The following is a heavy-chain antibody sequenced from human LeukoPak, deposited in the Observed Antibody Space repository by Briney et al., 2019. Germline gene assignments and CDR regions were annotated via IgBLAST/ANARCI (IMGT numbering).Heavy chain of an antibody. V-gene: IGHV1-8*03. Sequence: GASVKVSCKASGYTFTTYDINWVRQATGQGLEWMGWMNPNSGYTGYAQKFQGRVTITRDTSISAAYMELSSLRSEDTAVYYCARVAGSIDYWGQGTLVTVSS. CDR3: ARVAGSIDY. J-gene: IGHJ4*02. CDR2: MNPNSGYT. D-gene: IGHD6-19*01. CDR1: GYTFTTYD.